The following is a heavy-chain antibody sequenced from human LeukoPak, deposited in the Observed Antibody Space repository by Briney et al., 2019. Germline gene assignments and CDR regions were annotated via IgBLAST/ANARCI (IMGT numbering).Heavy chain of an antibody. Sequence: SETLSLTCAVSGYSISSGYYWGWIRQPPGKGLEWIGSIYHSGSTYYNPSLKSRVTISVDTSKNQFSLKLSSVTAADTAVYYCARQDPLGAAASGYRGQGTLVTVSS. CDR3: ARQDPLGAAASGY. CDR2: IYHSGST. D-gene: IGHD6-13*01. J-gene: IGHJ4*02. CDR1: GYSISSGYY. V-gene: IGHV4-38-2*01.